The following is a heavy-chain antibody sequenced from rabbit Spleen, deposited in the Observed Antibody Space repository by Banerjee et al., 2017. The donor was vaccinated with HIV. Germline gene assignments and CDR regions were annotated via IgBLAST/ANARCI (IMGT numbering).Heavy chain of an antibody. CDR2: IYAGDGST. V-gene: IGHV1S45*01. CDR1: GFSFSSSYY. D-gene: IGHD1-1*01. J-gene: IGHJ2*01. Sequence: QEQLVESGGGLVQPEGSLTLTCTASGFSFSSSYYMCWVRQAPGKGLECIACIYAGDGSTYYASWAKGRFTISKTSSTTVTLQMTSLTAADAATYFCARNYVNAFDPWGPGTLVTVS. CDR3: ARNYVNAFDP.